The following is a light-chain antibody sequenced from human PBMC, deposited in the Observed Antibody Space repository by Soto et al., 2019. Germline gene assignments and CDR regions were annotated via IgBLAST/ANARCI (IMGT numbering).Light chain of an antibody. V-gene: IGLV1-40*01. J-gene: IGLJ1*01. CDR1: SGSVGAGYN. CDR2: GNN. Sequence: QSLLTQPPSVSGASGQRVSISCAGSSGSVGAGYNVYWYLQLPCTAPKLRSYGNNNRASCFRGRFSGSKSGTSASLAIAGLQAEDEGDYYCQSYDRSLSGYVFGTGTKVTGL. CDR3: QSYDRSLSGYV.